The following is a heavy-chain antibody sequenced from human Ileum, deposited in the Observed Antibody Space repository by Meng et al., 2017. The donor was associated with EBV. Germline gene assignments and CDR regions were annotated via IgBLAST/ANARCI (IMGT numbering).Heavy chain of an antibody. Sequence: QVQLPGSGPGLVKPSETLSRPCAVPGGSISRRDWWSWVRQPPGKGLEWIGETSHSGSTNYSPSLKSRVTISLDKSKNQLSLKLNSVTAADTAVYYCASSDYYRSDYWGQGTLVTASS. CDR1: GGSISRRDW. J-gene: IGHJ4*02. D-gene: IGHD3-22*01. CDR2: TSHSGST. CDR3: ASSDYYRSDY. V-gene: IGHV4-4*02.